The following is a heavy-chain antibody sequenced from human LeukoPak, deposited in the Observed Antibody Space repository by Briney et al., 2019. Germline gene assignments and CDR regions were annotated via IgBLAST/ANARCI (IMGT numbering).Heavy chain of an antibody. Sequence: SETLSLTCTVSSGSFSSYYWNWIRQPAGKGLEWIGRIYITGSTNYNPSLKSRVTMSVDTSKNQFSLKLSSVTAADTAVYYCARDTLYDFWSGYNAFDIWGQGTMVTVSS. CDR2: IYITGST. J-gene: IGHJ3*02. D-gene: IGHD3-3*01. CDR1: SGSFSSYY. CDR3: ARDTLYDFWSGYNAFDI. V-gene: IGHV4-4*07.